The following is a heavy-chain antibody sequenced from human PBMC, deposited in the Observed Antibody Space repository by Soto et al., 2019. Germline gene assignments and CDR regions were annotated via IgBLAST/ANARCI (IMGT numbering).Heavy chain of an antibody. V-gene: IGHV1-18*01. J-gene: IGHJ5*02. Sequence: GASVKVSCTASGYTFTSYGISWVRQAPGQGLEWMGWISAYNGNTNYAQKLQGRVTMTTDTSTSTAYMELRSLRSDDTAVYYCARVGVRRFGESSNWFDPWGQGTLVTVSS. CDR1: GYTFTSYG. CDR2: ISAYNGNT. D-gene: IGHD3-10*01. CDR3: ARVGVRRFGESSNWFDP.